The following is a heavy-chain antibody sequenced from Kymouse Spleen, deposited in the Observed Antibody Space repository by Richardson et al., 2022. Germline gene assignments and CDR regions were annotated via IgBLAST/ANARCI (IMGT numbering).Heavy chain of an antibody. Sequence: QLQLQESGPGLVKPSETLSLTCTVSGGSISSSSYYWGWIRQPPGKGLEWIGSIYYSGSTYYNPSLKSRVTISVDTSKNQFSLKLSSVTAADTAVYYCARGIVTMVRGVMGYWGQGTLVTVSS. J-gene: IGHJ4*02. CDR1: GGSISSSSYY. CDR2: IYYSGST. D-gene: IGHD3-10*01. V-gene: IGHV4-39*01. CDR3: ARGIVTMVRGVMGY.